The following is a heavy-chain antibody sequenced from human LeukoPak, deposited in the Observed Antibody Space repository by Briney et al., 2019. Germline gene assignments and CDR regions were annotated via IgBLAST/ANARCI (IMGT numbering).Heavy chain of an antibody. J-gene: IGHJ6*02. CDR1: GFTFSTYE. D-gene: IGHD3-10*01. CDR2: IYYSGST. CDR3: PRDSYYYGSGSYYRLPYYYYGMDV. Sequence: LRLSCAASGFTFSTYEMIWVRQPPGKGLVWIGYIYYSGSTNYNSSLKSRVTISVDTSKNQFYLKLSSVTAADTAVYYCPRDSYYYGSGSYYRLPYYYYGMDVWGQGTTVTVSS. V-gene: IGHV4-59*01.